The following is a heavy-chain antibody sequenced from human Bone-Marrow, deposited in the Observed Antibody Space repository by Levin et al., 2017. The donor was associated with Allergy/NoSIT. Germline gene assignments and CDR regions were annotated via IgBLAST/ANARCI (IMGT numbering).Heavy chain of an antibody. J-gene: IGHJ4*02. CDR1: GDSISNSTYY. D-gene: IGHD3-9*01. V-gene: IGHV4-39*01. CDR2: IYYSGST. Sequence: GSLRLSCTVSGDSISNSTYYWGWIRQPPVKGLEWIGTIYYSGSTYYNPSLKGRITISVDTSKNQFSLKLSSVTAADTAVYYCAALGPETGLDYWGQGTLVTVSS. CDR3: AALGPETGLDY.